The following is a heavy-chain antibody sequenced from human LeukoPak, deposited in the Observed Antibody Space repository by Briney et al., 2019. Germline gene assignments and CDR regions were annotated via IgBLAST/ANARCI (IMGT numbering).Heavy chain of an antibody. CDR2: TYYRTRYGSRWYC. V-gene: IGHV6-1*01. CDR1: GDSVSSQSAA. Sequence: SQTLSLTCAISGDSVSSQSAAWNLIRQSPSRGLEWLGRTYYRTRYGSRWYCQYGLSVQGRLTINPDTSMNQVSMQLTSVTPEDTAIYYCVRGGGNFDYWGPGTLVTVSS. J-gene: IGHJ4*02. CDR3: VRGGGNFDY.